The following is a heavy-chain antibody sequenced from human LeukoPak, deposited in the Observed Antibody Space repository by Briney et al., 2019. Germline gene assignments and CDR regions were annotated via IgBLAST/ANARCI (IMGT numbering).Heavy chain of an antibody. CDR3: ARDGFRYSSGWYFDL. D-gene: IGHD6-19*01. CDR2: FSSSSGNI. V-gene: IGHV3-48*02. J-gene: IGHJ4*02. CDR1: GFIFSSYT. Sequence: GGSLRLCCAASGFIFSSYTMNWVRQAPGKGLEWISHFSSSSGNIYDADSVKGRFTISRDNAKSSLYLQMNSLRDEDTALYYCARDGFRYSSGWYFDLWGQGTLVTVSS.